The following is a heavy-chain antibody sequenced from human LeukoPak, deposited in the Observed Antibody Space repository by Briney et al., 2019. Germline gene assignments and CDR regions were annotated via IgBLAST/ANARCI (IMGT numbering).Heavy chain of an antibody. CDR2: SGNT. CDR1: GFTFSSYS. CDR3: ARDRPGTTSLEY. V-gene: IGHV4-59*01. D-gene: IGHD1-14*01. J-gene: IGHJ4*02. Sequence: GSLRLSCAASGFTFSSYSMNWVRQPPGKGLEWIGYSGNTNHNPSLESRVTISVDTSKNQFFLRLTSVTAADTAVYYCARDRPGTTSLEYWGQGTLVTVSS.